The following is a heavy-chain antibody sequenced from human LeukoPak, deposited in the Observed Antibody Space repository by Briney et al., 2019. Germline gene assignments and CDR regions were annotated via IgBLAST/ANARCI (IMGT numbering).Heavy chain of an antibody. Sequence: ASVKVSCKASGYTFTSYDINWVRQATGQGLEWMGWINPNSGNTGYAQKFQGRVTITRNTSISTAYMELSSLRSEDTAVYYCARALRFCSGGSCYSGDWFDPWGQGTLVTVSS. D-gene: IGHD2-15*01. CDR2: INPNSGNT. CDR1: GYTFTSYD. V-gene: IGHV1-8*03. J-gene: IGHJ5*02. CDR3: ARALRFCSGGSCYSGDWFDP.